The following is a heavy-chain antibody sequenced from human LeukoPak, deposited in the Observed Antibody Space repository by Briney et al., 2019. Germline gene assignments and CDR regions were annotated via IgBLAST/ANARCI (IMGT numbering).Heavy chain of an antibody. J-gene: IGHJ4*02. V-gene: IGHV3-30*02. Sequence: PGGSQRLSCAASGFTFSSYGMHWVRQAPGKGLEWAAVIWYGGSNKYYADSVKGRFTISRDNSKNTLYLQMNSLRAEDTAVYYCAKEATRPRFLEWLPPFDYWGQGTLVTVSS. D-gene: IGHD3-3*01. CDR1: GFTFSSYG. CDR2: IWYGGSNK. CDR3: AKEATRPRFLEWLPPFDY.